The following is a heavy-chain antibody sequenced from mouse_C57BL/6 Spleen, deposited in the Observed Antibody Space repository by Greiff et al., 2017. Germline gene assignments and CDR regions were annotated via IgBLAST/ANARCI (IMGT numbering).Heavy chain of an antibody. CDR1: GYSFTGYY. CDR3: ARWYDWYFDV. Sequence: EVKLQQSGPELVKPGASVKISCKASGYSFTGYYMNWVKQSPEKSLEWIGEINPSTGGTTYNQKFKAKATLTVDKSSSTAYMQLKSLTSEDSAVYYCARWYDWYFDVWGTGTTVTVSS. J-gene: IGHJ1*03. D-gene: IGHD1-1*02. CDR2: INPSTGGT. V-gene: IGHV1-42*01.